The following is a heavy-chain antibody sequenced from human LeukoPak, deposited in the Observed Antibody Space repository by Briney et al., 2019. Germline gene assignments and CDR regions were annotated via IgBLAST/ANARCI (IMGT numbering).Heavy chain of an antibody. D-gene: IGHD4-17*01. Sequence: GGSLRLSCAASGFTFSSYWMSWVRQAPGKGLEWVANIKQDGSEKYYVDSVKGRFTISRDNAKKSLYLQMNSLRAEDTAVYYCARDRFYGDYYFDYWGQGTLVTVSS. CDR1: GFTFSSYW. CDR3: ARDRFYGDYYFDY. V-gene: IGHV3-7*01. CDR2: IKQDGSEK. J-gene: IGHJ4*02.